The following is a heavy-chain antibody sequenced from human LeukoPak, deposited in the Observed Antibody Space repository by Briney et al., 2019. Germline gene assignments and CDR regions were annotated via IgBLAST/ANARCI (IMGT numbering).Heavy chain of an antibody. J-gene: IGHJ6*03. CDR2: MNPNSGNT. CDR3: ARGTGYSSGWYHFYYYYYYMDV. Sequence: ASVKVSCKASGYTFTSYDINWVRQATGQGLEWMGWMNPNSGNTGYAQKSQGRVTMTRNTSISTAYMELSSLRSEDTAVYYCARGTGYSSGWYHFYYYYYYMDVWGKGTTVTISS. D-gene: IGHD6-19*01. V-gene: IGHV1-8*01. CDR1: GYTFTSYD.